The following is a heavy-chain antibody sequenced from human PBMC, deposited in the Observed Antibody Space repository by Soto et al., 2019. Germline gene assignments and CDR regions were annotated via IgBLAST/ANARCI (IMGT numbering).Heavy chain of an antibody. V-gene: IGHV5-51*01. CDR1: RYKFIDYW. J-gene: IGHJ4*02. D-gene: IGHD3-16*01. Sequence: LTISCKASRYKFIDYWIGWVRQLPGKGLEWMGSIYPGHFDIKYGPSFQGQVTISADKSITTVYLQWSSLKASDTSIYYCARAFGGEYYDRRSWYSGYWGQGTQVAVSS. CDR3: ARAFGGEYYDRRSWYSGY. CDR2: IYPGHFDI.